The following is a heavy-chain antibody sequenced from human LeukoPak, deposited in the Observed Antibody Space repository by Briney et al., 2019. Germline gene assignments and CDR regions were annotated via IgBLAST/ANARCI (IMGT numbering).Heavy chain of an antibody. D-gene: IGHD3-3*01. CDR2: INHSGST. Sequence: PSETLSLTCTVSGGSISSGGYYWSWIRQPPGKGLEWIGEINHSGSTNYNPSLKSRVTISVDTSKNQFSLKLSSVTAADTAVYYCASSPMEHYDFWSGYYRFWGQGTLVTVSS. CDR3: ASSPMEHYDFWSGYYRF. CDR1: GGSISSGGYY. J-gene: IGHJ4*02. V-gene: IGHV4-39*07.